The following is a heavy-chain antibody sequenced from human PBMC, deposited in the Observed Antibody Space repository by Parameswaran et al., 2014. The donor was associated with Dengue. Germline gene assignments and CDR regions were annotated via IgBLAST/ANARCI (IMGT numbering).Heavy chain of an antibody. CDR2: IYSGGST. J-gene: IGHJ4*02. CDR3: ARDSGGPPTVVTRGVDY. V-gene: IGHV3-53*01. D-gene: IGHD4-23*01. Sequence: RWIRQPPGKGLEWVSVIYSGGSTYYADSVKGRFTISRDNSKNTLYLQMNSLRAEDTAVYYCARDSGGPPTVVTRGVDYWGQGTLVTVSS.